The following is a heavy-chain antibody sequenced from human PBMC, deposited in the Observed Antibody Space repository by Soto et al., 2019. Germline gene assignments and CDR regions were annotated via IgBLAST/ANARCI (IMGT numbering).Heavy chain of an antibody. V-gene: IGHV3-15*01. CDR3: TTDRRSGYDPQFDF. CDR1: GFTFYNTW. CDR2: VKSKTGGGAT. Sequence: EVQLVESGGDLVKPGGSLRLSCTASGFTFYNTWMSWVRQAPGKGLEWVGRVKSKTGGGATDYTAPVKGRFTISRDDSQNTLYLETNSLQTDDTAVYYCTTDRRSGYDPQFDFWGQGTLVTVSS. D-gene: IGHD5-12*01. J-gene: IGHJ4*02.